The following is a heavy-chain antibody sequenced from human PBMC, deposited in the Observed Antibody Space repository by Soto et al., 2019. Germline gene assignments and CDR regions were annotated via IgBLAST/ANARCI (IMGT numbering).Heavy chain of an antibody. J-gene: IGHJ4*02. D-gene: IGHD1-26*01. CDR2: INHSGST. Sequence: SETLSLTCAVYGGSFRGYYWSWIRQPPGKGLEWIGEINHSGSTNYNPSLKSRVTISVDTSKNQFSLKLSSVTAADTAVYYCARGRATADYWGQGTLVTVSS. V-gene: IGHV4-34*01. CDR1: GGSFRGYY. CDR3: ARGRATADY.